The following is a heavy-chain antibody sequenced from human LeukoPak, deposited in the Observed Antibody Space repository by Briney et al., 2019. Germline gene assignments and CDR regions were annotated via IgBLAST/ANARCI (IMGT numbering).Heavy chain of an antibody. Sequence: GGSLRLSCAASGFTFDDYAMHWVRQAPGKGLEWVSLISGDGGSTYYADSVKGRFTISRDNANNSLYLQMNSVRAEDTAVYYCARASYSRSLYWGQGTLVTVSS. D-gene: IGHD6-6*01. CDR1: GFTFDDYA. V-gene: IGHV3-43*02. J-gene: IGHJ4*02. CDR2: ISGDGGST. CDR3: ARASYSRSLY.